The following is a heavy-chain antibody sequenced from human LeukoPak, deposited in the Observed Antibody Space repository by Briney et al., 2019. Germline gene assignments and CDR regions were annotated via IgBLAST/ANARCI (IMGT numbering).Heavy chain of an antibody. CDR1: GFTFSSYW. CDR2: IKQDGSEK. Sequence: GESLKISCAASGFTFSSYWMSWVRQAPGKGLEWVANIKQDGSEKYYVDSVKGRFTISRDNAKNSLYLQMNSLRAEDTAVYYCARVGDYSSGWYVHYWGQGTLVTVSS. J-gene: IGHJ4*02. D-gene: IGHD6-19*01. V-gene: IGHV3-7*01. CDR3: ARVGDYSSGWYVHY.